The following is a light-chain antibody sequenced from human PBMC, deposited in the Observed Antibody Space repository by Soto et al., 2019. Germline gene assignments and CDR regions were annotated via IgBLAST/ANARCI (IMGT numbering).Light chain of an antibody. Sequence: HSALTQPPSASGSPGQSVTISCTGTSSDVGAYNYLSWYQQHPGKAPKLMIYEVSKRPSGVPDRFSGSKSGNTASLTVSGLQAEDEADYYCSSYAGSNNYVFGTGTKLTVL. J-gene: IGLJ1*01. CDR1: SSDVGAYNY. CDR3: SSYAGSNNYV. V-gene: IGLV2-8*01. CDR2: EVS.